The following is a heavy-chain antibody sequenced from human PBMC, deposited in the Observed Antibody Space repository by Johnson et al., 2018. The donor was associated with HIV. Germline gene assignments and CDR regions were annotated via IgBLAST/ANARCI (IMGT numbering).Heavy chain of an antibody. J-gene: IGHJ3*02. D-gene: IGHD6-6*01. CDR1: GFTFSNAW. Sequence: QVQLVESGGGVVRPGRSLRLSCAASGFTFSNAWMNWVRQPPGKGLEWVALISFDGSNKYYADSVKGRFTISRDNSKTTLFLHINSLRAEDTAVYYCARDRRSSFDIWGQGTMVAVSS. V-gene: IGHV3-30*03. CDR2: ISFDGSNK. CDR3: ARDRRSSFDI.